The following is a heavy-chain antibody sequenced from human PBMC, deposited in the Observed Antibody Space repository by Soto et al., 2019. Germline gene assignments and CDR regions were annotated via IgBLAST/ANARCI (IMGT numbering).Heavy chain of an antibody. V-gene: IGHV4-34*01. J-gene: IGHJ6*02. D-gene: IGHD6-13*01. CDR3: ARRRGRQQLVQRYYNGMDV. CDR1: GGSFSGYY. CDR2: INHSGST. Sequence: SETLSLTCAVYGGSFSGYYWSWIRQSPGKGLEWIGEINHSGSTNYNPSLKSRVTISVDTSKNQFSLKLSSVSAADTAVYFCARRRGRQQLVQRYYNGMDVRDQGTTVTVSS.